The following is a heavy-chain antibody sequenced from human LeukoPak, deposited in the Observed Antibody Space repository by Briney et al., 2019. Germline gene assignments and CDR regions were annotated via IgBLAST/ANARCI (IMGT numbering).Heavy chain of an antibody. D-gene: IGHD3-10*01. CDR3: ARDYYQNGMDV. J-gene: IGHJ6*02. Sequence: SETLSLTCTVSGGSISSSSYYWGWIRQPPGKGLEWIGSIYYSGSTYYNPSLKSRVTISVDTSKNQFSLKLSSVTAADTAVYYCARDYYQNGMDVWGQGTTVTVSS. CDR2: IYYSGST. CDR1: GGSISSSSYY. V-gene: IGHV4-39*02.